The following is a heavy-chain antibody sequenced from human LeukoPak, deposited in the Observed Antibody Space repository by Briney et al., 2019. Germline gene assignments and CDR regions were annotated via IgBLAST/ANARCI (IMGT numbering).Heavy chain of an antibody. CDR1: GFTFSDYY. V-gene: IGHV3-11*01. CDR3: ARAYYDLWSGYYTDY. Sequence: GGSLRLSCAASGFTFSDYYMSWIRQAPGEGLEWVSYISSSGSTIYYADSVKGRFTISRDNAKNSLYLQMNSLRAEDTAVYYCARAYYDLWSGYYTDYWGQGTLVTVSS. CDR2: ISSSGSTI. D-gene: IGHD3-3*01. J-gene: IGHJ4*02.